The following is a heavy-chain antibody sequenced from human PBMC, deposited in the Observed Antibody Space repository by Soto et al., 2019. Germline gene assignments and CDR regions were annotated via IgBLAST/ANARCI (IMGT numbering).Heavy chain of an antibody. J-gene: IGHJ6*02. Sequence: GSLRLSCAASGFTFSSYAMSWVRQAPGKGLEWVSGISGGGGSTYYADSLKGWFTISRDNSKNTLYLQMNSLRAEDTAVYYCAKAPGDHCSSTSCYLYYGMDVWGQGTTVTVSS. V-gene: IGHV3-23*01. CDR2: ISGGGGST. CDR1: GFTFSSYA. D-gene: IGHD2-2*01. CDR3: AKAPGDHCSSTSCYLYYGMDV.